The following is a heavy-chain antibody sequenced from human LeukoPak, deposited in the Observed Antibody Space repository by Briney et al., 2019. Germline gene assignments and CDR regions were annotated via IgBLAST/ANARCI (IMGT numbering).Heavy chain of an antibody. D-gene: IGHD3-10*01. CDR1: GGSISSSSYY. J-gene: IGHJ5*02. Sequence: SETLSLTCTVSGGSISSSSYYWGWIRQPPGKGLEWIGSFYYSGTTYYNPSLKSRVTISADTSKNQFSLKLTSVTAADTAVYYCARGRGEGRGISMVRGVRAPSYNWFDPWGHGTLVTVSS. V-gene: IGHV4-39*07. CDR2: FYYSGTT. CDR3: ARGRGEGRGISMVRGVRAPSYNWFDP.